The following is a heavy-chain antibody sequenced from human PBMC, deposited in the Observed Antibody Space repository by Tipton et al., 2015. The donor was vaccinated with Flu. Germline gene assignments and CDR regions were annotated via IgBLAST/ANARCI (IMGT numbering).Heavy chain of an antibody. D-gene: IGHD4-17*01. CDR3: ARRKTVTTRLTYFDY. CDR1: GVSIPSYY. Sequence: TLSLTCTVSGVSIPSYYLSCIRQPPGKGLEWIGYIYYSWSTNYNPSLKSRVTITVDTSKNQFSLKLSSVTAADTAVYYCARRKTVTTRLTYFDYWGQGTLVTVSS. CDR2: IYYSWST. V-gene: IGHV4-59*08. J-gene: IGHJ4*02.